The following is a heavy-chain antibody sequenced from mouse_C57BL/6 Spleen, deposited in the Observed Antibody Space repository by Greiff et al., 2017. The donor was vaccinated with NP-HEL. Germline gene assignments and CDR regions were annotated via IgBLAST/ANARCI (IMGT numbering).Heavy chain of an antibody. CDR1: GYTFTSYW. J-gene: IGHJ2*01. Sequence: VQLQQPGAELVKPGASVKLSCKASGYTFTSYWMQWVKQRPGQGLEWIGEIDPSDSYTNYNQKFKGKATLTVDTSSSTAYMQLSSLTSEDSAVYYCAMPIYWGQGTTLTVSS. CDR2: IDPSDSYT. CDR3: AMPIY. V-gene: IGHV1-50*01.